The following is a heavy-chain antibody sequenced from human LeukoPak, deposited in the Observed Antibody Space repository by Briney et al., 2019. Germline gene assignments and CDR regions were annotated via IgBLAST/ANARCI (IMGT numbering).Heavy chain of an antibody. Sequence: SETLSLTCTVSGGSISSYYWSWIRQPPRKGLEWIGYIYYSGSTNYNPALKSRVTISVDTSKNQFSLKLSSVTAADTAVYYGARCDILDYGDPCDYWGQGTLVTVSS. CDR2: IYYSGST. D-gene: IGHD4-17*01. CDR1: GGSISSYY. V-gene: IGHV4-59*01. CDR3: ARCDILDYGDPCDY. J-gene: IGHJ4*02.